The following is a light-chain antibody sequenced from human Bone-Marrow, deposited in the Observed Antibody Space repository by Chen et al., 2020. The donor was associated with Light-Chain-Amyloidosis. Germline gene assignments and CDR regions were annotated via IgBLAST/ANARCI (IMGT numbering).Light chain of an antibody. J-gene: IGLJ2*01. CDR3: QSADSSGTYEVI. V-gene: IGLV3-25*03. Sequence: SYELTQPPSVSVSPGQTARITCSGDDLPTKYAYWYQQKQGQAPVLVIHRDTERPSGISERFSGASPGTTATLTISGVQAEDEADYHCQSADSSGTYEVIFGGGTKLTVL. CDR2: RDT. CDR1: DLPTKY.